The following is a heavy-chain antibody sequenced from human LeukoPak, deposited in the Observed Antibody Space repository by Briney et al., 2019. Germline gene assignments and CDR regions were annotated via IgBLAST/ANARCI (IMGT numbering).Heavy chain of an antibody. CDR3: ARHYYGSGRLGY. CDR2: INHSGST. CDR1: GGSFSGYY. D-gene: IGHD3-10*01. Sequence: SETLSLTCAVYGGSFSGYYWSWIRQPPGKGLEWIGEINHSGSTNYNPSLKSRVTISVDTSKNQFSLKLSSVTAADTAVYYCARHYYGSGRLGYWGQGTLVTVSS. V-gene: IGHV4-34*01. J-gene: IGHJ4*02.